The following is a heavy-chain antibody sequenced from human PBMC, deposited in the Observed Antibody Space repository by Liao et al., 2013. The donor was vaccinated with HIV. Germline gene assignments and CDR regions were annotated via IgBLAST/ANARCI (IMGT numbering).Heavy chain of an antibody. Sequence: QVQLQESGPGLVKPSQTLSLTCTVSGGSISSGSYYWSWIRQPAGKGLEWIGRIYTSGSTAYNPSLKSRVTISVDTSKNQFYLRLTSVTAADTAVYYCARGGSTVLTKWGQGTLVTVSS. CDR1: GGSISSGSYY. CDR2: IYTSGST. D-gene: IGHD4/OR15-4a*01. J-gene: IGHJ4*02. CDR3: ARGGSTVLTK. V-gene: IGHV4-61*02.